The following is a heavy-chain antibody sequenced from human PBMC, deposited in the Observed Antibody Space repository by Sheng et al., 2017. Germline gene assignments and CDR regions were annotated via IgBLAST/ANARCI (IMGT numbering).Heavy chain of an antibody. V-gene: IGHV4-38-2*02. Sequence: QVQLQESGPGLVKPSETLSLTCAVSGYSISSGYYWGWIRQPPGKGLEWIGSIYHSGSTYYNPSLKSRVTISVDTSKNQFSLKLSSVTAADTAVYYCARDLGGPTLVTLNPNFDYWGQGTLVTVSS. CDR2: IYHSGST. CDR1: GYSISSGYY. D-gene: IGHD2-21*02. CDR3: ARDLGGPTLVTLNPNFDY. J-gene: IGHJ4*02.